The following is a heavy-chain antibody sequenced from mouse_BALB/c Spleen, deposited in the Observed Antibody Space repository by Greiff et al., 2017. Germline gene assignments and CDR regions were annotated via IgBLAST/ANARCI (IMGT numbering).Heavy chain of an antibody. Sequence: QVQLQQSGPELVRPGVSVKISCKGSGYTFTDYAMHWVKQSHAKSLEWIGVISTYYGNTNYNQKFKGKATMTVDKSSSTAYMELARLTSEDSAIYYCARGLRDKGLYAMDYWGQGTSVTVSS. CDR1: GYTFTDYA. CDR3: ARGLRDKGLYAMDY. V-gene: IGHV1-67*01. J-gene: IGHJ4*01. CDR2: ISTYYGNT. D-gene: IGHD1-1*01.